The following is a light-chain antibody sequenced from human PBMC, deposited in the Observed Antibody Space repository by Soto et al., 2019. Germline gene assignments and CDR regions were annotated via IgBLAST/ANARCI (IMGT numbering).Light chain of an antibody. CDR3: LQHNSYPLT. CDR1: QGISNY. V-gene: IGKV1-17*03. CDR2: GAS. J-gene: IGKJ4*01. Sequence: DIQMTQSPSAMSASVGDIVTITFRASQGISNYLAWFQQKPGKVPKRLIYGASSLQGGVPSRFSGSGSGTEFTLTISSLQPEDFATYYCLQHNSYPLTFGGGTKVDIK.